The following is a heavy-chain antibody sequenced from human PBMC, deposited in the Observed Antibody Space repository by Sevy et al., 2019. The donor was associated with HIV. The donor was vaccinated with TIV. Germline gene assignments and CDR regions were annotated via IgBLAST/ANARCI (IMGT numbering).Heavy chain of an antibody. CDR2: ISWNSGSI. D-gene: IGHD5-12*01. CDR1: GFTFDDYA. J-gene: IGHJ3*02. Sequence: GGSLRLSCAASGFTFDDYAMHWVRQAPGKGMELVSGISWNSGSIGYADSVKGRLTISRDNASKSLYSQMISLRADDTALFYCAKGIQYSGYDLEGDAFDIWGQGTMVTVSS. CDR3: AKGIQYSGYDLEGDAFDI. V-gene: IGHV3-9*01.